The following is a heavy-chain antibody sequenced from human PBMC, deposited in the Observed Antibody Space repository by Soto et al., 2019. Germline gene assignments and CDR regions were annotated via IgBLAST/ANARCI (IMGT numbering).Heavy chain of an antibody. D-gene: IGHD2-8*02. CDR2: ISTNGGST. CDR1: GFTFSSYA. J-gene: IGHJ4*02. Sequence: GGSLRLSCSASGFTFSSYAMHWVRQAPGKGLEYVSSISTNGGSTHYADSVKGRFTISRDNSKNTQYLQMSSLRADDTAVYYCARDKITGLFDYWGQGTLVTVS. V-gene: IGHV3-64D*06. CDR3: ARDKITGLFDY.